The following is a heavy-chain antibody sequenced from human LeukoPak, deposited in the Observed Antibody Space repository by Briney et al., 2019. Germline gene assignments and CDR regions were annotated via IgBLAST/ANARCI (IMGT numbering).Heavy chain of an antibody. Sequence: GGSLRLSCAGSGFTFSNYALIWVRQAPGEGLEWVSSISGSGGSTYYADSVKGRFTISRDNSKNTLYLQMNSLRADDTAVYYCAKKLGGGSLAAAAPGSFCDSWGQGTLVTVSS. CDR1: GFTFSNYA. CDR2: ISGSGGST. V-gene: IGHV3-23*01. J-gene: IGHJ5*01. D-gene: IGHD6-25*01. CDR3: AKKLGGGSLAAAAPGSFCDS.